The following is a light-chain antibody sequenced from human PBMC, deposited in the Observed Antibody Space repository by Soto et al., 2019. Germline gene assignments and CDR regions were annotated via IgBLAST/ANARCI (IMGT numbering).Light chain of an antibody. J-gene: IGKJ1*01. V-gene: IGKV1-39*01. Sequence: DIQMTQSPSSLSASVGDRVTITCRASQGITNYLNWYQQKPGEAPKLLISAVSSLETGVPSRFSGSGSGTDFTLTISRLEPEDFAVYYCQQYGSSPKTFGQGTKVDI. CDR3: QQYGSSPKT. CDR1: QGITNY. CDR2: AVS.